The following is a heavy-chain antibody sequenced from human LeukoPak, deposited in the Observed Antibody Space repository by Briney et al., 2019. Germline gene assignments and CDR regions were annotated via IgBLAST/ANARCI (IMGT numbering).Heavy chain of an antibody. D-gene: IGHD6-19*01. V-gene: IGHV4-59*01. CDR3: ARSSIAVAGLDY. J-gene: IGHJ4*02. CDR2: IYYSGSA. CDR1: GGSISSYY. Sequence: SETLSLTCTVSGGSISSYYWSWIRQPPGKGLEWIGYIYYSGSANYNPSLKSRVTISVDTSKNQFSLKLSSVTAADTAVYYCARSSIAVAGLDYWGQGTLVTVSS.